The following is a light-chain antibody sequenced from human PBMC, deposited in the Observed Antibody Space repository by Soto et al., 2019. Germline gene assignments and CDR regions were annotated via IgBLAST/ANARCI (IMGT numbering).Light chain of an antibody. Sequence: EIVMTQSPATLSVSPGERATLSCRASQSVSSNLAWYQQKPGQAPRLLIYGASIRATGIPARFSGSGSGTEFTLTISSLQSEDFAVYYCQKYNTWPPRGTFGQGTKVEIK. CDR3: QKYNTWPPRGT. CDR1: QSVSSN. J-gene: IGKJ1*01. CDR2: GAS. V-gene: IGKV3-15*01.